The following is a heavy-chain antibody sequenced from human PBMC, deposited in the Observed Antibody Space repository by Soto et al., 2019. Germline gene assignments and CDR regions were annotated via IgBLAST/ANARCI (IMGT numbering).Heavy chain of an antibody. Sequence: QVQLVQSGAEVKKPGASVKVSCKASGYTFTSYGISWVRQAPGQGLEWMGWISAYNGNTNYAQKLQGRVTMTTDTXTXXAYMELRSLRSDDTAVYYCARDRVLKGSGSTWFDPWGQGTLVTVSS. CDR3: ARDRVLKGSGSTWFDP. CDR1: GYTFTSYG. J-gene: IGHJ5*02. CDR2: ISAYNGNT. D-gene: IGHD3-10*01. V-gene: IGHV1-18*01.